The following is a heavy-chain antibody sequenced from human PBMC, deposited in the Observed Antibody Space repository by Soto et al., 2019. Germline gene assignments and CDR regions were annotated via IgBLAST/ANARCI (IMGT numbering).Heavy chain of an antibody. CDR1: GDSISSGGYY. J-gene: IGHJ5*02. D-gene: IGHD3-10*01. V-gene: IGHV4-31*03. Sequence: QVQLQESGPGLVKPSQTLSLTCTVSGDSISSGGYYWTWIRQYPGKGLEWIGFIYYRGATYYNPSLKRRGTISVEPSKNQFSLRLNSVTAADTAVYDCARDLRCRGSGRFAPWGQGTPVTVSS. CDR2: IYYRGAT. CDR3: ARDLRCRGSGRFAP.